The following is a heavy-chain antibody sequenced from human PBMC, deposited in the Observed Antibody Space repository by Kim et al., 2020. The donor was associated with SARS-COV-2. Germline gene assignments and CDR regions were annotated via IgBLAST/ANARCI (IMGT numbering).Heavy chain of an antibody. CDR2: INGSGGST. Sequence: GGSLRLSCAASGLTFSSSAMSWVRQAPGKGLDWVSAINGSGGSTYYADSVKGRFTISRDNSKNTLYLQMNSPRAEDTAVYYCAKALFVWFGELLYFEYWGQGTLVTVSS. V-gene: IGHV3-23*01. CDR1: GLTFSSSA. D-gene: IGHD3-10*01. J-gene: IGHJ4*02. CDR3: AKALFVWFGELLYFEY.